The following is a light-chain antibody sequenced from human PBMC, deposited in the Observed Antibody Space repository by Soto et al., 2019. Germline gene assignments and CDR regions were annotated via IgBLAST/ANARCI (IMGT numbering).Light chain of an antibody. CDR2: EVS. CDR3: AAWDDSLVGWV. V-gene: IGLV2-14*01. Sequence: QSALTQPASVSGSPGQSITISCTGTSSDVGGYNYVSWYQQHPGKAPKLMIYEVSNRPSGVPNRFSGSKSGTSASLAISGLQSEDEADFYCAAWDDSLVGWVFGGGTKLTVL. J-gene: IGLJ3*02. CDR1: SSDVGGYNY.